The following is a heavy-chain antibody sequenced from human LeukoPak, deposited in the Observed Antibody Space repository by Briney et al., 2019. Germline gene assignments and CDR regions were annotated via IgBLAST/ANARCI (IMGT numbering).Heavy chain of an antibody. CDR3: ARGPIAAAGYVGY. CDR1: GFTFSSYS. D-gene: IGHD6-13*01. CDR2: ISSSSSTI. V-gene: IGHV3-48*01. J-gene: IGHJ4*02. Sequence: GGSLRLSCAASGFTFSSYSMNWARQAPGKGLEWVSYISSSSSTIYYADSVKGRFTISRDNAKNSLYLQMNSLRAEDTAVYYCARGPIAAAGYVGYWGQGTLVTVSS.